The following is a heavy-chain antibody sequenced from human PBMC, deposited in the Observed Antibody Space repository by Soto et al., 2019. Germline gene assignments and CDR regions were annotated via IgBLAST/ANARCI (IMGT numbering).Heavy chain of an antibody. CDR2: INHSGST. J-gene: IGHJ4*02. V-gene: IGHV4-34*01. Sequence: PSETLSLTYGVEGGSFVGYDGSWILQPPGKGLEWIGEINHSGSTNYNPSLKSRVTISVDTSKNQFSLKLSSVTAADTAVYYCASGGDDFWSGYYFDYWGQGTLVTVSS. CDR3: ASGGDDFWSGYYFDY. D-gene: IGHD3-3*01. CDR1: GGSFVGYD.